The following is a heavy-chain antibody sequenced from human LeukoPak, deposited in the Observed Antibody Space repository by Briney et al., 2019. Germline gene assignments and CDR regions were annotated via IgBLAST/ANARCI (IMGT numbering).Heavy chain of an antibody. CDR3: ARSPGDSVGATHFDY. CDR2: IHYSGSA. Sequence: SETLSLTCTVSGGSMSSYYWSWIRQPPGKGLEWIGYIHYSGSANYNLSLKSRVAISVDTSKNQFSLKLTSVTAADTGVYYCARSPGDSVGATHFDYWGQGPLVTVSS. CDR1: GGSMSSYY. D-gene: IGHD1-26*01. J-gene: IGHJ4*02. V-gene: IGHV4-59*08.